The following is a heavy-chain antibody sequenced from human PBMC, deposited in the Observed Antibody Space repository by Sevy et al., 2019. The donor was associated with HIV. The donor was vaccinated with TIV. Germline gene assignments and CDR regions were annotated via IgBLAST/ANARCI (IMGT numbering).Heavy chain of an antibody. V-gene: IGHV1-69*13. D-gene: IGHD2-8*01. J-gene: IGHJ6*02. Sequence: ASVKVSCKASGGTFSSYAISWVRQAPGQGLEWMGGIIPIFGTANYAQKFQGRVTITADESTSTAYTELSSLRSEDTAVYYCARVGIVLMVYATYGMDVWGQGTTVTISS. CDR1: GGTFSSYA. CDR2: IIPIFGTA. CDR3: ARVGIVLMVYATYGMDV.